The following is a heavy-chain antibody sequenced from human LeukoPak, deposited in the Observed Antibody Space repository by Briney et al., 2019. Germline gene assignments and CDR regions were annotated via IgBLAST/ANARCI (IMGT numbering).Heavy chain of an antibody. CDR2: IIPILGIA. Sequence: SVTVSCKASGGTFSSYAISWVRPAPGQGLGWMGRIIPILGIANYAQKFQGRVTITADKSTSTAYMELSSLRAEDTAVYYCARWVGATKGYYGMDVWGQGTTVTVSS. J-gene: IGHJ6*02. CDR3: ARWVGATKGYYGMDV. D-gene: IGHD1-26*01. CDR1: GGTFSSYA. V-gene: IGHV1-69*04.